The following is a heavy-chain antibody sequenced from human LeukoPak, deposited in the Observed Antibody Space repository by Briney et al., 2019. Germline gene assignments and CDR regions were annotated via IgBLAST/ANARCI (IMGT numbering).Heavy chain of an antibody. Sequence: GGSLRLSCAASGFTFSSYSMNWVRQAPGKGLDWVSSISSSSSYIYYADSVKGRFTISRDNAKNSLYLQMNSLRAEDTAVYYCARGESKRFLEWLFFDYWGQGTLVTVSS. J-gene: IGHJ4*02. D-gene: IGHD3-3*01. CDR3: ARGESKRFLEWLFFDY. V-gene: IGHV3-21*01. CDR2: ISSSSSYI. CDR1: GFTFSSYS.